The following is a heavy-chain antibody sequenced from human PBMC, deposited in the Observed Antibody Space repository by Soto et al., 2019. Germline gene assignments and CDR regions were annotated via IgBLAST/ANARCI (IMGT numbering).Heavy chain of an antibody. V-gene: IGHV1-69*01. CDR2: IIPIFGTA. D-gene: IGHD2-21*02. J-gene: IGHJ6*02. CDR3: ARRYCGGDCRAYYYYCYGMDV. Sequence: QVQLVQSGAEVRKPGSSVKVSCKAPGGTFSSYAISWVRQAPGQGLEWMGGIIPIFGTANYAQKLEGRVTITADESTSTAYMELSSLGSEDTAGYYCARRYCGGDCRAYYYYCYGMDVWGQGTTVTVSS. CDR1: GGTFSSYA.